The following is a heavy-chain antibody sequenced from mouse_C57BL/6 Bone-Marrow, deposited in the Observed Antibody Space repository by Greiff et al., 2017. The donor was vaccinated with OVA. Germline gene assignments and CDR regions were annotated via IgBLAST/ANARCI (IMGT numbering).Heavy chain of an antibody. J-gene: IGHJ3*01. CDR1: GYTFTSYW. CDR3: ARSIYYYGSKCAY. Sequence: QVQLQHPGAELVKPGASVKLSCKASGYTFTSYWMHWVKQRPGQGLEWIGMIHPNSGSTNYNEKFKSKATLTVDKSSSTAYMQLSSLTSEDSAVYYCARSIYYYGSKCAYWGQGTLVTVSA. CDR2: IHPNSGST. D-gene: IGHD1-1*01. V-gene: IGHV1-64*01.